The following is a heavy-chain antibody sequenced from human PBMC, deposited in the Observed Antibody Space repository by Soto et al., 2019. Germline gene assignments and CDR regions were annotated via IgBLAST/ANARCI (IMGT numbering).Heavy chain of an antibody. CDR2: IDSSGEK. J-gene: IGHJ5*02. V-gene: IGHV2-26*01. CDR3: AERHLAVASTPWFDP. D-gene: IGHD2-15*01. Sequence: QVTLKESGPVLVKPTETLTLRCTVSGLSITDSEMGVSWIRQPPGQPLEWLAHIDSSGEKSYRTFLKSRLAIPKDTSKTKIVLTITHRTPAHTSTYYCAERHLAVASTPWFDPWGQETPVPFPS. CDR1: GLSITDSEMG.